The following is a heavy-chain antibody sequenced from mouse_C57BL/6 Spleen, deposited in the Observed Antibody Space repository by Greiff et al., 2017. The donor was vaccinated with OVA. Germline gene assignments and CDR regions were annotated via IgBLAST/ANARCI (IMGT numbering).Heavy chain of an antibody. J-gene: IGHJ2*01. CDR2: IRNKANGNTT. V-gene: IGHV7-3*01. CDR3: AKYGSDFDY. Sequence: EVHLVESGGGLVQPGGSLSLSCAASGFTFTDYYMSWVRQPPGKALEWLGFIRNKANGNTTEYSVSVKGRFTISRDNSPSFLYLRMNALRAEDGANYYCAKYGSDFDYWGQGTTLTVSS. CDR1: GFTFTDYY.